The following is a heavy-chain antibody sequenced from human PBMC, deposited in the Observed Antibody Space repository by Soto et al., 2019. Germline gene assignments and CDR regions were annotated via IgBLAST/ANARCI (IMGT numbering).Heavy chain of an antibody. CDR2: INAGNGNT. V-gene: IGHV1-3*01. Sequence: ASVKVSCKASGYTFTSYAMHWVRQAPGQRLEWMGWINAGNGNTKYSQKFQGRVTITRDTSASTAYMELSSLRSEDTAVYYCARMPAYASRTMYFYGMDVWGQGTTVTVSS. J-gene: IGHJ6*02. CDR1: GYTFTSYA. CDR3: ARMPAYASRTMYFYGMDV. D-gene: IGHD2-2*01.